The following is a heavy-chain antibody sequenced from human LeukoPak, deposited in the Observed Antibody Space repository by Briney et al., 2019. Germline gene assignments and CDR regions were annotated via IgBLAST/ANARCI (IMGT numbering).Heavy chain of an antibody. CDR2: ISSGSSTI. Sequence: GGSLRLSGPASGFTFSGNSRTWFGQAPGKGLGWVSYISSGSSTIYYADSVKGRFTISRDNAKNSLYLQLNSLRDEDTAVYYCARIRTHAFDIWGQGTMVTVSS. CDR1: GFTFSGNS. CDR3: ARIRTHAFDI. V-gene: IGHV3-48*02. J-gene: IGHJ3*02.